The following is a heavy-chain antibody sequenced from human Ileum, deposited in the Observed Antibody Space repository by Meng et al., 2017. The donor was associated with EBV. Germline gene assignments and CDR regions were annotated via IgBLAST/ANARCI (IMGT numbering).Heavy chain of an antibody. CDR1: WSTARSKY. J-gene: IGHJ4*02. D-gene: IGHD5-12*01. CDR2: IYNGGST. V-gene: IGHV3-53*01. CDR3: ASKSEGYDH. Sequence: VAPAGVSAKPRQAPRHTCDSAWSTARSKYMSSVRQAPGKGLEWVSHIYNGGSTYYADSVKSRITISRDNSKNKLYLQMNSLRGEDTAVYYCASKSEGYDHWGQGTLVTVSS.